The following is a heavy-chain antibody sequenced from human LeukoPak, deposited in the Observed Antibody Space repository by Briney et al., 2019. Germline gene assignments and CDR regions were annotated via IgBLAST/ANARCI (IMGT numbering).Heavy chain of an antibody. J-gene: IGHJ4*02. Sequence: GASVKVSCKASGYTFTSYGISWVRQAPGQGLEWMGWISAYNGNTNYAQKLQGRVTMTTDTSTSTAYMELRSLRSDDTAVYYCARDSYGSGVYYFDYWGQGTLVTVSS. V-gene: IGHV1-18*01. D-gene: IGHD3-10*01. CDR1: GYTFTSYG. CDR2: ISAYNGNT. CDR3: ARDSYGSGVYYFDY.